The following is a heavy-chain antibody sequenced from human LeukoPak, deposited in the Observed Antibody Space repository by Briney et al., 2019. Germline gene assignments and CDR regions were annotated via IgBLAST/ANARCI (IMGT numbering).Heavy chain of an antibody. Sequence: PGGSLRLSCAASGFTFSSYAMSLVRQAPGKGLEWVSAISGSGGSTYYADSVKGRFTISRDNSKNTLYLQMSSLRAEDTAVYYCAKFLPTHIVVANYYFDYWGQGTLVTVSS. D-gene: IGHD2-21*01. CDR2: ISGSGGST. V-gene: IGHV3-23*01. CDR3: AKFLPTHIVVANYYFDY. CDR1: GFTFSSYA. J-gene: IGHJ4*02.